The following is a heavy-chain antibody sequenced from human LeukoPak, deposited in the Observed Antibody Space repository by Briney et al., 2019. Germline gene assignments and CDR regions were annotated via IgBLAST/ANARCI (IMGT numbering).Heavy chain of an antibody. CDR3: ATMALSSWFDY. CDR1: GFTFSSYW. CDR2: IKQDGSEK. J-gene: IGHJ4*02. Sequence: GGSLRLSCAASGFTFSSYWMSWVRQAPGKGLEWVANIKQDGSEKYYVDSVKGRSTISRDNAKNSLYLQMNSLRAEDTAVYFCATMALSSWFDYWGQGTLVTVSS. D-gene: IGHD6-13*01. V-gene: IGHV3-7*01.